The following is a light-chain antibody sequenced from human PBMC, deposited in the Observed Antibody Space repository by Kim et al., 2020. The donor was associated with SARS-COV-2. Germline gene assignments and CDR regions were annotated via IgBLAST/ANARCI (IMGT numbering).Light chain of an antibody. V-gene: IGKV3-15*01. CDR2: DTS. Sequence: SVSPGERTTLSCRASQSADSKLAWYQQTPGRAPSLLIYDTSTRATGIPARFSGSGSGTEFTLTISSLRSEDFAVYYCQQYNYWPYTFGQGTKLEI. CDR1: QSADSK. J-gene: IGKJ2*01. CDR3: QQYNYWPYT.